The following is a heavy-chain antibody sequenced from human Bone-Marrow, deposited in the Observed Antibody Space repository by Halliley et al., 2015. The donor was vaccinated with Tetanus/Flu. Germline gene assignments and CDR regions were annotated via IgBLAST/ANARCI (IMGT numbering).Heavy chain of an antibody. CDR3: AREGAGLDF. V-gene: IGHV3-7*04. CDR2: INYDGSER. Sequence: KGLDWVANINYDGSERNYVDSVRGRFTISRDNTQNSLYLQMNSLRGEDTAVYYCAREGAGLDFWGQGTLVTVSP. J-gene: IGHJ4*02.